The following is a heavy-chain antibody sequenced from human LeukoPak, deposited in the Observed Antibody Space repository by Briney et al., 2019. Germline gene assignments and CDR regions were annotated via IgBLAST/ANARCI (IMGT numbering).Heavy chain of an antibody. V-gene: IGHV3-49*04. CDR1: GFTFGDYA. D-gene: IGHD3-10*01. J-gene: IGHJ4*02. CDR3: TRDDRKGLWFGESHFDY. CDR2: IRGKANGGTT. Sequence: GRSLRLSCTASGFTFGDYAMNWVRQAPGKGLEWVGFIRGKANGGTTEHAASVKGRFTISRDDSKSIAYLQMNSLKTEDTAVYYCTRDDRKGLWFGESHFDYWGQGTLVTVSS.